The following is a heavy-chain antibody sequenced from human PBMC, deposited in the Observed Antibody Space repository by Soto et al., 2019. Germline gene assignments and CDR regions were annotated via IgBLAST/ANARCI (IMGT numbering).Heavy chain of an antibody. CDR1: GGSVSSSSYY. D-gene: IGHD6-19*01. CDR2: IFYSGST. J-gene: IGHJ4*02. CDR3: ARVGSSGWSPDY. V-gene: IGHV4-61*01. Sequence: SETLSLTCTVSGGSVSSSSYYWGWIRQPPGKGLEWIGYIFYSGSTNYNPSLKSRVTISVDTSKNQFSLKLSSVTAADTAVYYCARVGSSGWSPDYWGPGTLVTVSS.